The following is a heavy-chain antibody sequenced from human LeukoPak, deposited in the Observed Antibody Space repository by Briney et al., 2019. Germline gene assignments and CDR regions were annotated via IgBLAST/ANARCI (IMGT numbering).Heavy chain of an antibody. CDR1: GYTFTGYY. J-gene: IGHJ4*02. CDR2: INPSGGST. CDR3: ARDLHGYYCY. Sequence: ASVRVSCKASGYTFTGYYMHWVRQAPGQGLEWMGIINPSGGSTSYAQKFQGRVTMTRDTSTSTVYMELSSLRSEDTAVYYCARDLHGYYCYWGQGTLVTVSS. V-gene: IGHV1-46*01. D-gene: IGHD3-22*01.